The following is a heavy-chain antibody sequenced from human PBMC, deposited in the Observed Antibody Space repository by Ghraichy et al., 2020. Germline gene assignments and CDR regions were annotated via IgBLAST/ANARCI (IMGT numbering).Heavy chain of an antibody. CDR3: ARDQTGDWYSDL. Sequence: SETLSLTCTVSGGSVSSGAYYWSWIRQSPGKGLEWLGFAHNSGSTNYNPSLKSQFTISLDTSKNQFSLKLSAVTAADTAVYYCARDQTGDWYSDLWGRGTLVTVSS. D-gene: IGHD7-27*01. J-gene: IGHJ2*01. V-gene: IGHV4-61*08. CDR2: AHNSGST. CDR1: GGSVSSGAYY.